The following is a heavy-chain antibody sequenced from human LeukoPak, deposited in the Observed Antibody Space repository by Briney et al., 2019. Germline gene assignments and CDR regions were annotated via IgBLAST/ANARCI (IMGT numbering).Heavy chain of an antibody. CDR1: GYTFTSYG. Sequence: ASVKVSCKASGYTFTSYGISWVRQAPGQGLEWMGWISVYNGNTNYAQKLQSRVTMTTDTFTSTAYMELRSLRSDDTAVYYCTREGRRVVSSYYYYGMDVWGQGTTVTVSS. J-gene: IGHJ6*02. CDR2: ISVYNGNT. D-gene: IGHD6-6*01. V-gene: IGHV1-18*01. CDR3: TREGRRVVSSYYYYGMDV.